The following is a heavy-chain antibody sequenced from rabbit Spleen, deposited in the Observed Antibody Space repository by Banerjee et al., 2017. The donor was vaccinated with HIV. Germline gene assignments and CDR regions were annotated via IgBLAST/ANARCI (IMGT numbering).Heavy chain of an antibody. Sequence: QQQLEESGGGLLKPEGSLTLTCKASGFSFSSSDYMCWVRQAPGKGLEWISCIAGGASAFTYSATWAKGRFTCSKTSSTTVTLQMTSLTVADTATYFCARDTGSSFSSYGMDLWGQGTLVTVS. D-gene: IGHD8-1*01. V-gene: IGHV1S45*01. J-gene: IGHJ6*01. CDR2: IAGGASAFT. CDR1: GFSFSSSDY. CDR3: ARDTGSSFSSYGMDL.